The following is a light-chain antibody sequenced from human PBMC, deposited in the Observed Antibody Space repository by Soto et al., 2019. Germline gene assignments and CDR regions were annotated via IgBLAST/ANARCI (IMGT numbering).Light chain of an antibody. J-gene: IGKJ1*01. CDR3: QQGQSFPWT. CDR2: ETS. CDR1: QVIRKY. V-gene: IGKV1-12*01. Sequence: DIQMTQSPSSVSASVGDRVTITCRASQVIRKYSAWYQQTPGRAPTLLIYETSALQSGVPSRFSGSGSGTDFTLTINSLQPEDFATYYCQQGQSFPWTFGQGTKVEIK.